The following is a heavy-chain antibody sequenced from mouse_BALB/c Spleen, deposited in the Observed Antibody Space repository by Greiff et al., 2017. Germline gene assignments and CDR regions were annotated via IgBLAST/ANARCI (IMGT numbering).Heavy chain of an antibody. J-gene: IGHJ3*01. D-gene: IGHD1-1*01. V-gene: IGHV5-6-5*01. Sequence: EVQLVESGGGLVKPGGSLKLSCAASGFTFSSYAMSWVRQTPEKRLEWVASISSGGSTYYPDSVKGRFTISRDNARNILYLQMSSLRSEDTAMYYCAREYYGSSPAWFAYWGQGTLVTVSA. CDR2: ISSGGST. CDR3: AREYYGSSPAWFAY. CDR1: GFTFSSYA.